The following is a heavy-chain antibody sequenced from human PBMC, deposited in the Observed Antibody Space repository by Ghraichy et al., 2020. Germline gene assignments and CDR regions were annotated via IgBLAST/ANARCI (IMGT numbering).Heavy chain of an antibody. CDR1: GFTFSSYE. J-gene: IGHJ6*03. V-gene: IGHV3-48*03. Sequence: LSLTCAASGFTFSSYEMNWVRQAPGKGLEWVSYISSSGSTIYYADSVKGRFTISRDNAKNSLYLQMNSLRAEDTAVYYCARDQVGYSSGWRGYYYYYYMDVWGKGTTVTVSS. D-gene: IGHD6-19*01. CDR3: ARDQVGYSSGWRGYYYYYYMDV. CDR2: ISSSGSTI.